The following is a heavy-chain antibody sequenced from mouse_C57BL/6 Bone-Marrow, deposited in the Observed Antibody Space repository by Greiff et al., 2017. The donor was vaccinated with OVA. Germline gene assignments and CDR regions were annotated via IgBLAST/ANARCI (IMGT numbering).Heavy chain of an antibody. D-gene: IGHD2-3*01. J-gene: IGHJ2*01. CDR3: ARRWLLFDY. CDR2: ISSGGSYT. Sequence: EVKLVESGGDLVKPGGSLKLSCAASGFTFSSYGMSWVRQTPDKRLEWVATISSGGSYTYYPDSVKGRFPISRDNAKNTRYLQMSSLKSEDTAMYYCARRWLLFDYWGQGTTLTVSS. CDR1: GFTFSSYG. V-gene: IGHV5-6*02.